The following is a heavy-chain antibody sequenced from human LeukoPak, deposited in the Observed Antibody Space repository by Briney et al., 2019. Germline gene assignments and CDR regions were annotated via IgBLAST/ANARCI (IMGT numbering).Heavy chain of an antibody. Sequence: QTWGSLRLSCAASGFTFSSYSMNWVRQAPGKGLEWVSFISNASSYIYYPDSVKGRFTISRDKAKNSLYVQMNSLRAEDTAVYYCARPTGGAFDIWGQGTMVTVSS. CDR2: ISNASSYI. J-gene: IGHJ3*02. CDR1: GFTFSSYS. CDR3: ARPTGGAFDI. D-gene: IGHD4-11*01. V-gene: IGHV3-21*01.